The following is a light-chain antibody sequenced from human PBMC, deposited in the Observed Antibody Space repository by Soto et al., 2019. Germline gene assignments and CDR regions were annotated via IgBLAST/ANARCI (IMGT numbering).Light chain of an antibody. Sequence: DIHMTQSPSTLSASVGDRVTITCRASQDVSQWLAWYQHKPGKAPKLLIYKASTLESGVSSRFSGSGSGTEFTLTVSVLQPDDFATYYCQQYSSDLNTFGQGTKLEIK. CDR3: QQYSSDLNT. CDR1: QDVSQW. V-gene: IGKV1-5*03. J-gene: IGKJ2*01. CDR2: KAS.